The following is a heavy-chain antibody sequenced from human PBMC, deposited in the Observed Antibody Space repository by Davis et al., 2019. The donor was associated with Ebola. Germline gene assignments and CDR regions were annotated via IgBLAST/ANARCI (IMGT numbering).Heavy chain of an antibody. V-gene: IGHV4-34*01. CDR1: GGSFSGYY. J-gene: IGHJ5*02. CDR2: INHSGST. Sequence: SETLSLTCAVYGGSFSGYYWSWIRQPPGKGLAWIGEINHSGSTNYNPSLKSRVTISVDTSKNQFSLKLSSVTAADTAVYYCAREKLGYCSGGSCYSGWFDPWGQGTLVTVSS. CDR3: AREKLGYCSGGSCYSGWFDP. D-gene: IGHD2-15*01.